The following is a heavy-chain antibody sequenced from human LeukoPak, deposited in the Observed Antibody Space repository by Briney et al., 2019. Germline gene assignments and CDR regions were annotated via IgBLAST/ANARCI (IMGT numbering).Heavy chain of an antibody. D-gene: IGHD3-16*02. Sequence: GGSLRLSCAASGFTFSSYSMNWVRRAPGKGLEWVSSISSSSSYIYYADSVKGRFTISRDNAKNSLYLQMNSLRAEDTAVYYCARDELPLGELSPLDYWGQGTLVTVSS. J-gene: IGHJ4*02. CDR3: ARDELPLGELSPLDY. CDR1: GFTFSSYS. CDR2: ISSSSSYI. V-gene: IGHV3-21*01.